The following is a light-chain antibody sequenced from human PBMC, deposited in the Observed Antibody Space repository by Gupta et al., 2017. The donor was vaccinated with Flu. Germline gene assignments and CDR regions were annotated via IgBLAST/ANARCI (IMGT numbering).Light chain of an antibody. CDR2: EDS. Sequence: SYELTQPPSVSVSPGQTARITCPGDALPKKYAYWYQQKSGQAPVLVIYEDSKRPSGIPERFSGSSSGTMATLTISGAQVEYEADYYCYSTDSSGNHYVFGTGTKVTVL. CDR1: ALPKKY. CDR3: YSTDSSGNHYV. J-gene: IGLJ1*01. V-gene: IGLV3-10*01.